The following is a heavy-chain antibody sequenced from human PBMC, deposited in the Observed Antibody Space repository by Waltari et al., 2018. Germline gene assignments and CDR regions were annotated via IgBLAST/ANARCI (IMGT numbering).Heavy chain of an antibody. CDR3: ARGQGY. CDR1: GGSISSHY. J-gene: IGHJ4*02. Sequence: QVQLQESGPGLVKPSETLSLTCTVSGGSISSHYWSWIRQPPGKGLEWIGYIYYSGSTYYTPSLKSRVSISLDTSKNQFSLGLSSLTADDTAVYYCARGQGYWGQGTLVTVSS. V-gene: IGHV4-59*11. CDR2: IYYSGST.